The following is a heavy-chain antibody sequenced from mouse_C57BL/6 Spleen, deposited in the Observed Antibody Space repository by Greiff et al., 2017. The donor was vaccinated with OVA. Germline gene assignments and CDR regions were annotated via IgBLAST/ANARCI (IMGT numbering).Heavy chain of an antibody. J-gene: IGHJ1*03. CDR3: ARYYGSNFWYFDV. V-gene: IGHV14-2*01. Sequence: EVQLQQSGAELVKPGASVKLSCTASGFNIKDYYMHWVKQRTEQGLEWIGRIDPEDGDTKYAPKFQGKATITADTSSNTAYLQLSSLTSEDTAVYCGARYYGSNFWYFDVWGTGTTVTVSS. CDR1: GFNIKDYY. CDR2: IDPEDGDT. D-gene: IGHD1-1*01.